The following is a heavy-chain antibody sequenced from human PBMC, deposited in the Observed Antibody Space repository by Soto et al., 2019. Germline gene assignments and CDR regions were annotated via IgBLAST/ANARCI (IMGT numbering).Heavy chain of an antibody. CDR1: GYTFSKYW. D-gene: IGHD1-26*01. CDR3: ARDEGGSYYFDYFDY. Sequence: GESLKISCKGSGYTFSKYWIGWVRQTPGKGLEWMGMIYPGDSDARYSPSFEGQVTFSADKSISTAYLQWSSLKASDTAIYYCARDEGGSYYFDYFDYWGQGTLVTVSS. J-gene: IGHJ4*02. V-gene: IGHV5-51*01. CDR2: IYPGDSDA.